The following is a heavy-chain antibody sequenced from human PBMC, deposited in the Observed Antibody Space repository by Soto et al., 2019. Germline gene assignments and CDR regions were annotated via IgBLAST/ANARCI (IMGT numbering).Heavy chain of an antibody. CDR2: IYYSGST. CDR1: GGSISSYY. CDR3: ARDMYSSSQPYYYYYMDV. V-gene: IGHV4-59*01. J-gene: IGHJ6*03. D-gene: IGHD6-13*01. Sequence: SETLSLTCTVSGGSISSYYWSWIRQPPGKGLEWIGYIYYSGSTNYNPSLKSRVTISVDTSKNQFSLKLSSVTAADTAVYYCARDMYSSSQPYYYYYMDVWGKGTTVTVSS.